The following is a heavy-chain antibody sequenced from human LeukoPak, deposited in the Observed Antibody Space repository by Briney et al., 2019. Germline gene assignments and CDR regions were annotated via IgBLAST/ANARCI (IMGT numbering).Heavy chain of an antibody. V-gene: IGHV3-7*01. D-gene: IGHD3-10*01. CDR2: IKQDGSEK. J-gene: IGHJ3*02. CDR1: GFTFSGYW. Sequence: GGSLRLSCAASGFTFSGYWMNWVRQAPGKGLEWVANIKQDGSEKYYVDAVKGRFTISRDNAKNSLYLQMNSLRAEDTAVYYCARDRWGDYYGSGARGAFDIWGQGTMVTVSS. CDR3: ARDRWGDYYGSGARGAFDI.